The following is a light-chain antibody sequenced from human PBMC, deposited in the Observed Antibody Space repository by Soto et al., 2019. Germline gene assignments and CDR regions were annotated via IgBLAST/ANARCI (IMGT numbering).Light chain of an antibody. Sequence: DLQMTQSPSSLSASVGDRVTITCRASQSISSYLNWYQQKPGKAPKLLIYGASSLQSGVPSRFSGSGSGTDFTLTISSLQPEDFATYYCQQSDSVPITFGQGTRLEIK. V-gene: IGKV1-39*01. CDR2: GAS. CDR1: QSISSY. J-gene: IGKJ5*01. CDR3: QQSDSVPIT.